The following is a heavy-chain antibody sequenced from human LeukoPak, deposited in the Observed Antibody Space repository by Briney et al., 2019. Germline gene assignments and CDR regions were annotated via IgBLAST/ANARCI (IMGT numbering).Heavy chain of an antibody. Sequence: GGSPRLSCATSGFTFRNAWMSWVRQAPGKGLEWVGRIKSKTDGGTTDYAAPVKGRFSISRDDSENTLYLQMNSLITDDTAVYYCTTAPASLDYWGQGTLVSASS. V-gene: IGHV3-15*01. CDR1: GFTFRNAW. J-gene: IGHJ4*02. CDR3: TTAPASLDY. CDR2: IKSKTDGGTT.